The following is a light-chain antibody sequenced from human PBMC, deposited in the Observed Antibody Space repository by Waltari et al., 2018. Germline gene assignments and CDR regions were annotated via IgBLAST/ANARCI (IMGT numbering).Light chain of an antibody. Sequence: DIQMTQSPSSLSASVGDRVTLTCRASQSIRSYLNWYQQKPGNAPQLLIFAASSLQSGVPSRFSGSGSGTDFTLTISSLQPEDFATYYCQQSYSTPYTFGQGTKLEIK. J-gene: IGKJ2*01. CDR2: AAS. V-gene: IGKV1-39*01. CDR1: QSIRSY. CDR3: QQSYSTPYT.